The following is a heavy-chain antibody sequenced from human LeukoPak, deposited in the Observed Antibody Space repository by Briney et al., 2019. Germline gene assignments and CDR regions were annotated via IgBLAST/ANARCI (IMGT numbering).Heavy chain of an antibody. CDR1: GGSISSSNW. D-gene: IGHD6-19*01. CDR2: INHSGST. J-gene: IGHJ4*02. CDR3: ARHGPIAVAGSVDY. V-gene: IGHV4-4*02. Sequence: PSGTLSLTCAVSGGSISSSNWWSWVRQPPGKGLEWIGEINHSGSTNYNPSLKSRVTISVDTSKNQFSLKLSSVTAADTAVYYCARHGPIAVAGSVDYWGQGTLVTVSS.